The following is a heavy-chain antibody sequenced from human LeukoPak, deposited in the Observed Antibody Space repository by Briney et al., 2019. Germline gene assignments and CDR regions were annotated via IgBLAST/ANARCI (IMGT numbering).Heavy chain of an antibody. J-gene: IGHJ5*02. CDR1: GYTFTDSY. V-gene: IGHV1-2*02. CDR3: TREARVGNWFDP. D-gene: IGHD2-2*01. Sequence: ASVKVSCRASGYTFTDSYIHWVRQAPGQGLEWMGWINPDNGGTNYAQKFQGRVTMTRDTSIRTVYMDLSRLRSDDTAVFYCTREARVGNWFDPWGQGTQVTVSS. CDR2: INPDNGGT.